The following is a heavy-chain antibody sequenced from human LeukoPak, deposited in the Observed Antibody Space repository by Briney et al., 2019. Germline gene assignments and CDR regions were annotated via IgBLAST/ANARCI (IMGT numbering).Heavy chain of an antibody. J-gene: IGHJ6*03. V-gene: IGHV3-11*01. CDR2: ISSSGSTI. Sequence: GGSLRLSCAASGFTFSDYYMSWIRQAPGKGLEWVSYISSSGSTIYYADSVKGRFTISRDNAKNSLYLQMNSLRAEDTAVYYCARVQRELGSSYYYYYMDVWGKGTTVTVSS. CDR1: GFTFSDYY. CDR3: ARVQRELGSSYYYYYMDV. D-gene: IGHD3-10*01.